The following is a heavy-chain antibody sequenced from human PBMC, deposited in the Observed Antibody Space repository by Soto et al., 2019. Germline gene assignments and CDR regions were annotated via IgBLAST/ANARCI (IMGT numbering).Heavy chain of an antibody. V-gene: IGHV3-9*01. Sequence: EVQLVESGGGLVQPGRSLRLSCAASGLTFDDYAMHWVRQVPGKGLEWVSGISWNSERIGYADSVEGRFTVSRDNAEKSLYLQMNSLRAEDPAFYYCVSSRSYDRQFDYWGQGTLVTVSS. CDR3: VSSRSYDRQFDY. J-gene: IGHJ4*02. CDR2: ISWNSERI. CDR1: GLTFDDYA. D-gene: IGHD1-26*01.